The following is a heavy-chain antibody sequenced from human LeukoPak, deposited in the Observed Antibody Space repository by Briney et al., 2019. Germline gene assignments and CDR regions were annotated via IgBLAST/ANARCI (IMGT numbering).Heavy chain of an antibody. CDR1: GYPFTNYG. V-gene: IGHV1-18*01. CDR2: ITIYNGNT. CDR3: ARGGAAALY. J-gene: IGHJ4*02. D-gene: IGHD6-25*01. Sequence: ASVKVSCKASGYPFTNYGISWVRQAPGQGLEWMGWITIYNGNTNYAQKFQGRVTLTTDTSTNTVYMELKNLRSDDTAVYYWARGGAAALYWGQGTLVTVSS.